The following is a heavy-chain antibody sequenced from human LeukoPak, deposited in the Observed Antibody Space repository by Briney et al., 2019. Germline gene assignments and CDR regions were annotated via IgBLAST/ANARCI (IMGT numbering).Heavy chain of an antibody. CDR2: IGTAGDT. V-gene: IGHV3-13*01. D-gene: IGHD3-3*01. J-gene: IGHJ4*02. CDR3: AKAELGVDTFFDY. Sequence: GGSLRLSCAASGFTFKSYDMHWVRQAAGEGLEWVSAIGTAGDTYYPGSVQGRFTISRDNSKRTLFLQMNSLRAEDTAFYYCAKAELGVDTFFDYWGQGTLVTVSS. CDR1: GFTFKSYD.